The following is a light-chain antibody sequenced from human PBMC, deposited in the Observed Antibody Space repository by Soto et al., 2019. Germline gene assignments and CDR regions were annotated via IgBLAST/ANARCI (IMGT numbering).Light chain of an antibody. CDR3: SSYTSSSTPSYV. CDR2: EVS. CDR1: SSDVGGYNY. V-gene: IGLV2-14*01. J-gene: IGLJ1*01. Sequence: QSALTQPASVSGSPGQSITISCTGTSSDVGGYNYVSWYQQHPGKAPKLMIYEVSNRPSGVSNRFSGSKSGNTASLTISGLQAEDEADYYRSSYTSSSTPSYVFGTGTKVTV.